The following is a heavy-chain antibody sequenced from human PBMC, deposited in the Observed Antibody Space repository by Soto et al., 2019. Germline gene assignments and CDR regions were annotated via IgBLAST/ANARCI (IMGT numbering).Heavy chain of an antibody. Sequence: EVQLVESGGGLVKPGGSLRLSCAASGFTFSSYSMNWVRQAPGKGLEWVSSISSSSGYIYYAGSVKGRVTISRDNAKNSLYLQMNSLRAEDTAVYYCARIVAAAGSGFDYWGQGTLVTVSS. CDR2: ISSSSGYI. V-gene: IGHV3-21*01. J-gene: IGHJ4*02. D-gene: IGHD6-13*01. CDR1: GFTFSSYS. CDR3: ARIVAAAGSGFDY.